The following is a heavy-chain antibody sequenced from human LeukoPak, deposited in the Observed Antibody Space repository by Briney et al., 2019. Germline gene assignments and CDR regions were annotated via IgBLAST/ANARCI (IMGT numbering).Heavy chain of an antibody. Sequence: SETLSLTCTVSGGSISSYYWSWIRQPPGKGLGWIGYIYYSGSTNYNPSLKSRVTISVDTSKNQFSLKLSYVTAADTAVYYCGRVVPEGYSDYWGQGTLVTVSS. CDR3: GRVVPEGYSDY. J-gene: IGHJ4*02. V-gene: IGHV4-59*01. CDR2: IYYSGST. CDR1: GGSISSYY. D-gene: IGHD2-2*02.